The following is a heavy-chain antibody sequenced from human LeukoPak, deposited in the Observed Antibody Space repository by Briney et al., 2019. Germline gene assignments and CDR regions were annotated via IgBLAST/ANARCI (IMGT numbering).Heavy chain of an antibody. CDR3: ARGRIGGAH. V-gene: IGHV4-61*01. Sequence: SSETLSLTCTVSGGSVSSGSYYWSWIRQPPGKGLEWIGYIYYSGSTNYNPSLKSRVTISVDTSKNQFSLNLSSVTAADTAVYYCARGRIGGAHWGQGTLVTVSS. CDR2: IYYSGST. CDR1: GGSVSSGSYY. D-gene: IGHD1-26*01. J-gene: IGHJ4*02.